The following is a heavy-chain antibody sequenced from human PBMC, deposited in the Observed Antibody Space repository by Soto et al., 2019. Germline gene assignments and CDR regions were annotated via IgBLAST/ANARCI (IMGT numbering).Heavy chain of an antibody. D-gene: IGHD2-15*01. V-gene: IGHV4-4*07. CDR2: IYYTGST. J-gene: IGHJ4*02. Sequence: SETLSLTCSVSAGSISTYHWSWIRQPAGKGLEWIGRIYYTGSTDYNPSLKSRVTMSVDTSKNQFSLKVSSETAADTAVYYCARDCSGGACYPASFDYWGQGTLVTVSS. CDR3: ARDCSGGACYPASFDY. CDR1: AGSISTYH.